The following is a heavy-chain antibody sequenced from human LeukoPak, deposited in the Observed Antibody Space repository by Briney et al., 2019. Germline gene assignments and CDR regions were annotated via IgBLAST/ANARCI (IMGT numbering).Heavy chain of an antibody. V-gene: IGHV1-69*01. CDR2: IIPIFGTA. CDR3: ATNTYDFWSGYRDYFDC. D-gene: IGHD3-3*01. Sequence: SSVKVSCKASGGTFISYAISWVRQAPGQGLEWMGGIIPIFGTANYAQKFQGRVTITADESTSTAYMELSSLRSEDTAVYYCATNTYDFWSGYRDYFDCWGQGTRVTVSS. J-gene: IGHJ4*02. CDR1: GGTFISYA.